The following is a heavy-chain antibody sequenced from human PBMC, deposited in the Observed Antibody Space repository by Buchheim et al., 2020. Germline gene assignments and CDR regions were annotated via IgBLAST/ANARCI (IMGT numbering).Heavy chain of an antibody. Sequence: QVQLQESGPGLVKPSETLSVTCTVSGGSVSSGNYYWSWIRQPPGKGLEWIGYIYYSGSTNYSPSLKSRVTISVDTSKDQFSLKLSSVTAAGTAVYYCARTSIQYHFDSWGQGTL. D-gene: IGHD4-11*01. CDR1: GGSVSSGNYY. CDR3: ARTSIQYHFDS. CDR2: IYYSGST. J-gene: IGHJ4*02. V-gene: IGHV4-61*01.